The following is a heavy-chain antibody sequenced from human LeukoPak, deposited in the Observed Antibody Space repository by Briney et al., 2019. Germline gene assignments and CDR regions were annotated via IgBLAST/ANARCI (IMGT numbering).Heavy chain of an antibody. CDR3: ARAVAGFRNAFDI. CDR2: ISAYNGNT. V-gene: IGHV1-18*01. D-gene: IGHD6-19*01. CDR1: GYTFTSYG. J-gene: IGHJ3*02. Sequence: ASVKVSCKASGYTFTSYGISWVRQAPGQGLEWMGWISAYNGNTNYAQKLQGRVTMTTDTSTSTAYMELSSLRSEDTAVYYCARAVAGFRNAFDIWGQGTMVTVSS.